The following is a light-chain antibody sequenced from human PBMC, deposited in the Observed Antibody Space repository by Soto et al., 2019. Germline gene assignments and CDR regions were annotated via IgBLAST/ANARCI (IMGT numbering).Light chain of an antibody. CDR1: QDISNY. CDR2: DAS. J-gene: IGKJ5*01. V-gene: IGKV1-33*01. Sequence: DIQMTQSPSSLSESVGDRVTITCQASQDISNYLNWYQQKPGKAPKLLIYDASNLETRVPLRFSGNGSGTDYTFTISRLQPEDIATYYCQQYDMLPITFGQVTGLEIK. CDR3: QQYDMLPIT.